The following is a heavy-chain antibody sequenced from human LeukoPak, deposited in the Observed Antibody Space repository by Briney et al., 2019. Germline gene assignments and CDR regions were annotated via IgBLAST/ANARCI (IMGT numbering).Heavy chain of an antibody. V-gene: IGHV3-7*01. CDR3: SGRSGFSSIY. J-gene: IGHJ4*02. CDR2: IRPDGSEA. CDR1: GFTFNIHW. Sequence: GGSLRLSCEASGFTFNIHWMNWVRQAPGKGLEWLANIRPDGSEAVYVDSVRGRFTISRDIAKNLVYLQMNNLRAEETAVYYCSGRSGFSSIYWGQGVLVTVSS. D-gene: IGHD2-2*01.